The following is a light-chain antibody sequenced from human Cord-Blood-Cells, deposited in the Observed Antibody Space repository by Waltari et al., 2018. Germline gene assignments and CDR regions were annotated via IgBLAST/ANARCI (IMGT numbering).Light chain of an antibody. J-gene: IGLJ1*01. V-gene: IGLV2-11*01. CDR3: CSYAGSYV. CDR1: SSDVGGYNY. Sequence: SALTQPRSVSGSPGQSVTISCTATSSDVGGYNYVSWYQQHPGKAPKLMIYDVSKRPSGVPDRFSGSKSGNTASLTISGLQAEDEADYYCCSYAGSYVFGTGTKVTVL. CDR2: DVS.